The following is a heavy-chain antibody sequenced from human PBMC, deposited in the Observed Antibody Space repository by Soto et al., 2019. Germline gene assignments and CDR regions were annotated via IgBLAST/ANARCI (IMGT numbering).Heavy chain of an antibody. Sequence: QITLKESGPTLVKPTQTLTLTCTFSGFSLTRSGVGVAWIRQPPGKAMEWLALNYWDDTKHYSPSLRNRLNISKDTCKNQVVRTIPNMDPVDTGSYFFAHRVMKAGSHWNFDHWGQGLLVTGSS. CDR2: NYWDDTK. J-gene: IGHJ4*02. D-gene: IGHD1-1*01. CDR1: GFSLTRSGVG. CDR3: AHRVMKAGSHWNFDH. V-gene: IGHV2-5*02.